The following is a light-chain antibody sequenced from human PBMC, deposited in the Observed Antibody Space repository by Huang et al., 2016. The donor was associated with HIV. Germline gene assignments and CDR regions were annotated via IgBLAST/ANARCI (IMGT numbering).Light chain of an antibody. V-gene: IGKV3-11*01. J-gene: IGKJ4*01. CDR2: DAS. CDR3: QQRSNWPLT. CDR1: QSVRRS. Sequence: EIVLTQSPATLSLSPGERATLSCRASQSVRRSLAWYQQKPGQAPRLLIYDASNRATGIPAMFSGSGSGTDFTLTISSLEPEDFAVYYCQQRSNWPLTFGGGTKVEIK.